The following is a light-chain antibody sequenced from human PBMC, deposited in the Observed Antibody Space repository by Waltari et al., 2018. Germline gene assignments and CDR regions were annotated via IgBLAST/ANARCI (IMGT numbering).Light chain of an antibody. Sequence: QSVLIQPPSASGTPGQRVTISCSGSSSNIGSTYVYWYQQLPGTAPKLLIYKSNERPSGVPDRLSGSKSGTSASLAISGLRSEDEADYYCSAWDDSLSALVFGTGTKVTVL. CDR2: KSN. J-gene: IGLJ1*01. CDR1: SSNIGSTY. CDR3: SAWDDSLSALV. V-gene: IGLV1-47*01.